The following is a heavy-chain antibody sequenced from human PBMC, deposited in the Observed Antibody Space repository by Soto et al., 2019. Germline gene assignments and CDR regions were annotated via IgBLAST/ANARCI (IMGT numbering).Heavy chain of an antibody. CDR1: GASISSYY. Sequence: QVQLQESGPGLVKPSETLSLTCTVSGASISSYYWSWIRQPPGKGLEWIGYIYYSGSTNYNPSLKRRVTISVDTSKNQFSLKLSSVTAADTAVYYCARGGGRYYYGMDVWGQGTTVTVSS. CDR3: ARGGGRYYYGMDV. CDR2: IYYSGST. J-gene: IGHJ6*02. D-gene: IGHD2-15*01. V-gene: IGHV4-59*01.